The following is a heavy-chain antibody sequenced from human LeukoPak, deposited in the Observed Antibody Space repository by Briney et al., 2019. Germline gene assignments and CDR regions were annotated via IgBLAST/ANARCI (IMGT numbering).Heavy chain of an antibody. D-gene: IGHD3-10*01. Sequence: PSETLSLTCTVSGASVSSASYWTWIRQPPGKGVEWIGSIYDSGSTYYNPSLKSRVTISVDTSKNQFSLKLNSVTAADTAVYYCARHYGPWGQGTLVTVSS. CDR2: IYDSGST. CDR3: ARHYGP. J-gene: IGHJ5*02. V-gene: IGHV4-39*01. CDR1: GASVSSASY.